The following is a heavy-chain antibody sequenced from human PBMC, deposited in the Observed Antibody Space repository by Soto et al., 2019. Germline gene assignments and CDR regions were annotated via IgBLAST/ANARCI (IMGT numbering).Heavy chain of an antibody. Sequence: QLQLQESGPGLVKPSETLSLTCTVSGGSISSSSYYWGWIRQPPGKGLEWIGSIYYSGSTYYNPSLKSRVTIPVETSKNQFSLKLSSVTAADTDVYYCARQAGHFDYWGQGTLVTVSS. CDR1: GGSISSSSYY. J-gene: IGHJ4*02. D-gene: IGHD6-13*01. CDR3: ARQAGHFDY. V-gene: IGHV4-39*01. CDR2: IYYSGST.